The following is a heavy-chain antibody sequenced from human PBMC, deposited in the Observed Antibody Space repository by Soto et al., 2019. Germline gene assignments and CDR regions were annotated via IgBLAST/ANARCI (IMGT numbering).Heavy chain of an antibody. J-gene: IGHJ6*02. CDR2: ISAYNGNT. V-gene: IGHV1-18*01. CDR3: ARAQNRDRYFDWLGYYYYGMDV. D-gene: IGHD3-9*01. Sequence: QVQLVQSGAEVKKPGASVKVSCKASGYTFTSYGISWVRQAPGQGLEWMGWISAYNGNTNYAQKLQGRVTMTTDTSTSTAYMELRSLRSDDTAVYYCARAQNRDRYFDWLGYYYYGMDVWGQGTTVTVSS. CDR1: GYTFTSYG.